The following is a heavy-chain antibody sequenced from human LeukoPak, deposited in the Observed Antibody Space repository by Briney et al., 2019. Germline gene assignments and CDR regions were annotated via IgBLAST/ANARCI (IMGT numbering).Heavy chain of an antibody. D-gene: IGHD5-24*01. CDR2: ISSSGSTI. CDR1: GFTFGSYS. V-gene: IGHV3-48*03. Sequence: REALILACAASGFTFGSYSMRWVRQAQGKGLEWVSYISSSGSTIYYADSVKGRFTISRDNAKNSLYLQMNSLRAEDTAVYYCAREMATPNDYWGQGTLVTVSS. CDR3: AREMATPNDY. J-gene: IGHJ4*02.